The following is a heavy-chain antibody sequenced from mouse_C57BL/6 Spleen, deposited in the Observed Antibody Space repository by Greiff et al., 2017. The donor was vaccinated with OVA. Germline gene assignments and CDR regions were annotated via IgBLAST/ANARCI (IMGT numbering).Heavy chain of an antibody. Sequence: EVQRVESGGGLVQPKGSLKLSCAASGFSFNTYAMNWVRQAPGKGLEWVARIRSKSNNYATYYADSVKDRFTISRDDSESMLYLQMNNLKTEDTAMYYCVRNRASLWFAYWGQGTLVTVSA. J-gene: IGHJ3*01. CDR3: VRNRASLWFAY. CDR2: IRSKSNNYAT. V-gene: IGHV10-1*01. CDR1: GFSFNTYA.